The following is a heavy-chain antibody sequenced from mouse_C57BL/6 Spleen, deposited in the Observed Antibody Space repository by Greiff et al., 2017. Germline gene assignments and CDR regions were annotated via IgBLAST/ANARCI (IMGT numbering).Heavy chain of an antibody. Sequence: VQLQQPGAELVKPGASVKLSCKASGYTFTSYWMHWVKQRPGQGLEWIGMIHPNSGSTNYNEKFKSKATLTVDKSSSTAYMQLSSLTSEDSAVYYCARSVSYWYFDVWGTGTTVTVAS. CDR1: GYTFTSYW. J-gene: IGHJ1*03. V-gene: IGHV1-64*01. CDR3: ARSVSYWYFDV. D-gene: IGHD6-2*01. CDR2: IHPNSGST.